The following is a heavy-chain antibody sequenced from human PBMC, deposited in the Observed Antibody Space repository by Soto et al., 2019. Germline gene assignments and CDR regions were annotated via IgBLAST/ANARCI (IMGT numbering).Heavy chain of an antibody. CDR1: GYTFTSYA. CDR3: ARALHPYYDSSSYYYGYYFDY. V-gene: IGHV1-3*01. J-gene: IGHJ4*02. CDR2: INAGNGNT. D-gene: IGHD3-22*01. Sequence: ASVKVSCKASGYTFTSYAMHWVRQAPGQRLEWMGWINAGNGNTKYSQKFQGRVTITRDTSASTAYMELSSLRSEDTAVYYCARALHPYYDSSSYYYGYYFDYWGQGTLVTVSS.